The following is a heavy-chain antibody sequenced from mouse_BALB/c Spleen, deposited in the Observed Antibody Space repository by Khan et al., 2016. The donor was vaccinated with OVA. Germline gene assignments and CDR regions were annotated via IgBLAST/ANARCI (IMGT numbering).Heavy chain of an antibody. D-gene: IGHD2-10*02. V-gene: IGHV3-2*02. CDR1: GYSITTDYA. CDR2: ISYSGNT. Sequence: EVQLQESGPGLVKPSQSLSLTCTVTGYSITTDYAWNWIRQFPGNKLEWMGYISYSGNTKYNPSLKSQISITRDTSKNQFFLQLKSVTTEDTARYYGARVYGGDVDYWGQGTTLTVSA. J-gene: IGHJ2*01. CDR3: ARVYGGDVDY.